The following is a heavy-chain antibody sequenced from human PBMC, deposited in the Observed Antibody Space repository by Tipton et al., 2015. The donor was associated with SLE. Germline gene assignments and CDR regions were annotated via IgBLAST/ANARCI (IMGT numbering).Heavy chain of an antibody. D-gene: IGHD1-14*01. CDR1: GFTFSSYS. V-gene: IGHV3-21*01. J-gene: IGHJ4*02. CDR3: AIDTGSAFDY. Sequence: SLRLSCAASGFTFSSYSLYWVRPAPGEGLGWVSSISSSSSYIYYADSVKGRFTISRDNAKNSLYLQMNSLRAEDTAVYYCAIDTGSAFDYWGQGTLVTGSS. CDR2: ISSSSSYI.